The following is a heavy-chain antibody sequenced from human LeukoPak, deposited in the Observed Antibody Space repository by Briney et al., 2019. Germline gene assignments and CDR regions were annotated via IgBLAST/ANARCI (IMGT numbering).Heavy chain of an antibody. D-gene: IGHD2-21*02. CDR3: ARDDGGDFNDAFDI. CDR2: ITSDSRYI. CDR1: GFTFSNYS. J-gene: IGHJ3*02. V-gene: IGHV3-21*01. Sequence: GGSLRLSCAASGFTFSNYSMNGVPQAPGGGLEWVSSITSDSRYILYAYSVRGRFTIYKDNAKSSLYLQMNSLRAEDTAVYYCARDDGGDFNDAFDIWGQGTMVTVSS.